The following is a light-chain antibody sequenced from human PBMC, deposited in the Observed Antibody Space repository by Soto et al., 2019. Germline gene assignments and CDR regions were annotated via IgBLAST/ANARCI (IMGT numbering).Light chain of an antibody. CDR1: QGISSY. CDR3: QQPNSYLVT. Sequence: IQLTQSPSSLSASVGDRVTITCRASQGISSYLAWYQQKPGKAPKLLIYAASTLQSGVPSRFSGSGSGTDFTPTISSLQPEDFATYYCQQPNSYLVTFGQVTKVEIK. J-gene: IGKJ1*01. CDR2: AAS. V-gene: IGKV1-9*01.